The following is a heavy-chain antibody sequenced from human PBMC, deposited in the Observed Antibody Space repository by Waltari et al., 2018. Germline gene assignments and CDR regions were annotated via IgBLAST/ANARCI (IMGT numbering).Heavy chain of an antibody. CDR1: GGTFSSYA. J-gene: IGHJ4*02. CDR2: ITPIFGTA. V-gene: IGHV1-69*13. Sequence: QVQLVQSGAEVKKPGSSVKVSCKASGGTFSSYAISWVRQAPGQGLEWMGRITPIFGTANYAQKFQGRVTITADKSTSTAYMELSSLRSEDTAVYYCASEVVQQLVPRGFDYWGQGTLVTVSS. D-gene: IGHD6-6*01. CDR3: ASEVVQQLVPRGFDY.